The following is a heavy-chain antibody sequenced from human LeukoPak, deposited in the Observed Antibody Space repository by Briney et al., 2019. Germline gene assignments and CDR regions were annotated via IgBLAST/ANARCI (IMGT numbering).Heavy chain of an antibody. V-gene: IGHV3-21*01. CDR3: ARSWGGGLSEDCGGDCYWGLGY. J-gene: IGHJ4*02. D-gene: IGHD2-21*02. Sequence: GGSLRLSCAASGFTFSSYSMNWVRQAPGKGLEWVSSISSSSSYIYYADSVKGRFTISRDNAKNSLYLQMNSLRAEDTAVYYCARSWGGGLSEDCGGDCYWGLGYWGQGTLVTVSS. CDR1: GFTFSSYS. CDR2: ISSSSSYI.